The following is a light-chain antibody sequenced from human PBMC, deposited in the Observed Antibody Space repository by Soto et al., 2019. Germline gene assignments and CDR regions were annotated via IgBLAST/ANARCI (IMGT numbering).Light chain of an antibody. V-gene: IGLV3-21*04. J-gene: IGLJ2*01. CDR1: NIGSKS. CDR3: QVWDRSSDHVV. CDR2: YDT. Sequence: SSELTQPPSVSVAPGKTARITCGENNIGSKSVHWYQQRPGKAPVLVIYYDTDRPSGIPERFSASNSGNTATLTISRVEAGDEADYYCQVWDRSSDHVVFGGGTKLTVL.